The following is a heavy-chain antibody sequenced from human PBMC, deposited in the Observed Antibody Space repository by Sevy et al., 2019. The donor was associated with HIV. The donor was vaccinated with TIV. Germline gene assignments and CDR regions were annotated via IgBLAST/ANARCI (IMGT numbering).Heavy chain of an antibody. D-gene: IGHD1-26*01. CDR1: GFTFSSYA. CDR3: AKLGWVLLRYYDAFDI. V-gene: IGHV3-23*01. J-gene: IGHJ3*02. CDR2: ISGSGGST. Sequence: GGSLRLSCAASGFTFSSYAMSWVRQAPGKGLEWVSAISGSGGSTYYADSVKGRFTISRDNSKNTLYLQMNSLRAEDTAVYYCAKLGWVLLRYYDAFDIWGQGTMVTVSS.